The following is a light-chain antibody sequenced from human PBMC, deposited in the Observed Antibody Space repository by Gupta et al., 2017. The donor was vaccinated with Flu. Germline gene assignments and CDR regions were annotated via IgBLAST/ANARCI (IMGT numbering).Light chain of an antibody. V-gene: IGKV2-28*01. CDR3: RQALQNHPNWT. CDR1: QSLLHSNGYNY. CDR2: LGS. J-gene: IGKJ1*01. Sequence: DIVMTQSPLSLPVTPGEPASISCRSSQSLLHSNGYNYLDWYLQKPGQSPQLLIYLGSNRASGVNDRFSGSGEGTDFTLKISRGEAEDVGVYYCRQALQNHPNWTFGQGTKVEIK.